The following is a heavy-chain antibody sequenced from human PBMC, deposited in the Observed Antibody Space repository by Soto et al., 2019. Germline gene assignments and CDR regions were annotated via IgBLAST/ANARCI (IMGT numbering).Heavy chain of an antibody. CDR1: GFSLNTRGVA. D-gene: IGHD3-9*01. J-gene: IGHJ4*02. CDR3: AHTFGIFTGYNINFDY. Sequence: QITLKESGPTLVKPTQTLTLTCTFTGFSLNTRGVAVAWIRQPPGKALEWLGLIYWDDDTRYSPSLKTRLIIARDTSEKQVVLTLTDLDPVDTATYFCAHTFGIFTGYNINFDYWGQGALVTVSS. V-gene: IGHV2-5*02. CDR2: IYWDDDT.